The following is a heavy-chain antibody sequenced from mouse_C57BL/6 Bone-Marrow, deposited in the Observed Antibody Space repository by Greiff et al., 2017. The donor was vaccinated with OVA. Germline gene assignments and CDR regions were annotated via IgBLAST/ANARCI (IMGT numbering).Heavy chain of an antibody. CDR3: ARHGSKDY. CDR2: ISGVGGNT. J-gene: IGHJ2*01. D-gene: IGHD1-1*01. Sequence: EVMLVESGGGLVKPGGSLKLSCAASGFTFSSYTMSWVRQTPEKRLEWVATISGVGGNTYYPDSVKGRFTISRDNAKNTLYLQMSSLRSEDTALYYCARHGSKDYWGQGTTLTVSS. CDR1: GFTFSSYT. V-gene: IGHV5-9*01.